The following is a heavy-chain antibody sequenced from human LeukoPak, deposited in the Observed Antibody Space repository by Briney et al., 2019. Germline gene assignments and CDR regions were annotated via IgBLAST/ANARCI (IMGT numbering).Heavy chain of an antibody. J-gene: IGHJ4*02. V-gene: IGHV4-31*03. D-gene: IGHD3-16*01. Sequence: SQTLSLTCTVSGGSISSGDYYWSWIRQHPGKGLEWIGYIYYSGIAYYNPSLKSRVTISVDTSKNQFSLNLSSVTAADAAVYYCARVGRGGATYGYVDYWGQGALVTVSS. CDR1: GGSISSGDYY. CDR3: ARVGRGGATYGYVDY. CDR2: IYYSGIA.